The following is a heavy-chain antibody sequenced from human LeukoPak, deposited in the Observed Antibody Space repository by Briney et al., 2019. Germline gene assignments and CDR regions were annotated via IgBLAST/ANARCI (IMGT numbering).Heavy chain of an antibody. CDR1: GFTVSSNY. CDR2: IYSGGST. CDR3: ARVRDDILTGYPPPDFDY. J-gene: IGHJ4*02. D-gene: IGHD3-9*01. Sequence: GGSLRLSCAASGFTVSSNYMSRVRQAPGKGLEWVSVIYSGGSTYYADSVKGRFTISRDNSKNTLYPQMNSLRAEDTAVYYCARVRDDILTGYPPPDFDYWGQGTLVTVSS. V-gene: IGHV3-53*01.